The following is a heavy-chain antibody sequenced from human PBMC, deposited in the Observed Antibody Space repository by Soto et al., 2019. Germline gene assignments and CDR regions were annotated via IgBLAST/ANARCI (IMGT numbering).Heavy chain of an antibody. V-gene: IGHV3-7*05. CDR2: MNQNGGEI. CDR3: ASQRISYAMDV. Sequence: EVQLVESGGGLVQPGGSLRLSCTVSGFTFGDFWMTWVRQAPGKGLEWVANMNQNGGEIYYADSVRGRFVISRDKAKNSLFLQMNSLSAEDTALYYCASQRISYAMDVWGQGTTVTVSS. J-gene: IGHJ6*02. D-gene: IGHD1-1*01. CDR1: GFTFGDFW.